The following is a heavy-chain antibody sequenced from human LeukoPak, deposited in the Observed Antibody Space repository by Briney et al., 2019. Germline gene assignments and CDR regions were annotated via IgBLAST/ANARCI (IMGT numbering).Heavy chain of an antibody. CDR1: GFTFSSYG. CDR3: AKRSVLRYPDDY. CDR2: ISYDGSNK. J-gene: IGHJ4*02. V-gene: IGHV3-30*18. D-gene: IGHD3-9*01. Sequence: GRSLRLSCAASGFTFSSYGMHWVRQAPGKGLEWVAVISYDGSNKYYADSVKGRFTISRDNSKNTLYLQMNSLRAEDTAVYYCAKRSVLRYPDDYWGQGTLVTVSS.